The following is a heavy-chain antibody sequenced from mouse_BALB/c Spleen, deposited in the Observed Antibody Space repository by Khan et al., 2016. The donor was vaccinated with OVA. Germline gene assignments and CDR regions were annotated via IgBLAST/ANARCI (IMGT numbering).Heavy chain of an antibody. CDR3: ARRGDDEAWFAD. Sequence: EVELVESGGDLVKPGGSLKLSCAASGFTLSNYGMSWVRQTPDKRLEWVANITNGGSYTYYPDSVKGRFTISSDNAKNTLSLQLSSLKSGDTAMYYCARRGDDEAWFADWGQGTLVTVSA. D-gene: IGHD2-2*01. V-gene: IGHV5-6*01. CDR1: GFTLSNYG. J-gene: IGHJ3*01. CDR2: ITNGGSYT.